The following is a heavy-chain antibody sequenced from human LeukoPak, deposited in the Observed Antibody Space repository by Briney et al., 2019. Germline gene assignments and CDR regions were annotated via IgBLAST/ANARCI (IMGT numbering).Heavy chain of an antibody. CDR1: GGSISSGGYY. V-gene: IGHV4-31*03. Sequence: KPSETLSLTCTVSGGSISSGGYYWSWIRQHPGKGLEWIGYIYYSGSTYYNPSLKSRVTISVDTSNNQFSLKLSSVTAADTAVYYCARDIRAGHDAFDIWGQGTMVTVSS. J-gene: IGHJ3*02. CDR3: ARDIRAGHDAFDI. CDR2: IYYSGST. D-gene: IGHD3-3*02.